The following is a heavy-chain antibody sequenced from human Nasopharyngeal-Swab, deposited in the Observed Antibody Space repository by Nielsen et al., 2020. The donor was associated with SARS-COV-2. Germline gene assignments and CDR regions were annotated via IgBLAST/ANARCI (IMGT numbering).Heavy chain of an antibody. J-gene: IGHJ3*02. CDR2: ISGSGGST. CDR3: AKLSPYYYGSGSSHDAFDI. D-gene: IGHD3-10*01. V-gene: IGHV3-23*01. Sequence: GLQAPGKGLEWVSAISGSGGSTYYADSVKGRFTISRDNSKNTLYLQMNSLRAEDTAVYYCAKLSPYYYGSGSSHDAFDIWGQGTMVTVSS.